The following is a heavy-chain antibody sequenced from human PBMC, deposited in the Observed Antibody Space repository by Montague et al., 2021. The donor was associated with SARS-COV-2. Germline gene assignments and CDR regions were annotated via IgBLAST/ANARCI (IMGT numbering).Heavy chain of an antibody. CDR2: IYYGGTT. Sequence: SLRLSCAASGFTFSKYAMSWVRQAPGKGLDWVSVIYYGGTTYYADSVKGRFTISRNNSNNTLYLHMNSLRAEDTAVYYCAKPLHEDYGMDVWGRGTTVTVSS. CDR1: GFTFSKYA. V-gene: IGHV3-23*03. J-gene: IGHJ6*02. CDR3: AKPLHEDYGMDV. D-gene: IGHD2-15*01.